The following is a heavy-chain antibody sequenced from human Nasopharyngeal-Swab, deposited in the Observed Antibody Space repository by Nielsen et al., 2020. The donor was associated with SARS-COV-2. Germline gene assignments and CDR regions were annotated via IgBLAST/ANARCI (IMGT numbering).Heavy chain of an antibody. J-gene: IGHJ6*02. V-gene: IGHV3-7*01. CDR2: IKQDGSEK. CDR3: ARDKGLRDYVWGSYRSPYYYYYGMDV. Sequence: WIRQPPGKGLEWVANIKQDGSEKYYVDSVKGRFTISRDNAKNSLYLQMNSLRAEDTAVYYCARDKGLRDYVWGSYRSPYYYYYGMDVWGQGTTVTVSS. D-gene: IGHD3-16*02.